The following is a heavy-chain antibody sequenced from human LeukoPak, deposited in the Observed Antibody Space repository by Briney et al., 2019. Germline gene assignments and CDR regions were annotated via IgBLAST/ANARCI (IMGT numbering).Heavy chain of an antibody. J-gene: IGHJ4*02. CDR1: GFTVSSYY. V-gene: IGHV3-11*01. Sequence: GGSLRLSCAASGFTVSSYYMGWVRQAPGKGLEWVSYISSSGSTIYYADSVKGRFTISRDNAKNSLYLQMNSLRAEATAVYYCARDHGYYDTSTRGIDYWGQGTLVTVSS. CDR3: ARDHGYYDTSTRGIDY. CDR2: ISSSGSTI. D-gene: IGHD3-22*01.